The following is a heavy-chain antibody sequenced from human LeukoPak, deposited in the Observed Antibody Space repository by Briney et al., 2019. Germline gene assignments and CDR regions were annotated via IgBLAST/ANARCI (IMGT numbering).Heavy chain of an antibody. CDR3: TTVRDHYFDY. Sequence: KPGGSLRLSCAASGFTFSSAWLSWVRQTPGKGLEWVGRIKSKSDGGTTDYAAPVKGRFSISRDDSKNTLYLQMNSLKTEGTAVYYCTTVRDHYFDYWGQGTLVTVSS. CDR1: GFTFSSAW. CDR2: IKSKSDGGTT. J-gene: IGHJ4*02. V-gene: IGHV3-15*01.